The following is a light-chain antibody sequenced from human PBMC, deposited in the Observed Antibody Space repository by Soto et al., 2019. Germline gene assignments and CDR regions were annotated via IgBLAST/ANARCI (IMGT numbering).Light chain of an antibody. CDR1: QTITTY. J-gene: IGKJ5*01. Sequence: VLPQSPATLSLSPGDRATLPCTASQTITTYLAWYQQKPGQPPRLLIYGASNRATGIPARFSGSGSGTDFTLTISNLEPEDFAVYYCQQRSNWPANFGQGTRLEIK. CDR3: QQRSNWPAN. CDR2: GAS. V-gene: IGKV3-11*01.